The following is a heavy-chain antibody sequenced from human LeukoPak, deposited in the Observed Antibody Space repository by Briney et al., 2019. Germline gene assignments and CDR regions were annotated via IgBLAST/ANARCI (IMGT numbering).Heavy chain of an antibody. CDR3: ARGATISETGYFDF. CDR1: GGSFSRYY. D-gene: IGHD5-24*01. CDR2: IDHRGDT. J-gene: IGHJ4*03. Sequence: PSETLSLTCAVYGGSFSRYYWSWIRQSPGKGLEWIAEIDHRGDTNYNPSVKSRVTISVDTSKNQFSLRVRSLSAADTAVYYCARGATISETGYFDFWGQGTLVSVSS. V-gene: IGHV4-34*01.